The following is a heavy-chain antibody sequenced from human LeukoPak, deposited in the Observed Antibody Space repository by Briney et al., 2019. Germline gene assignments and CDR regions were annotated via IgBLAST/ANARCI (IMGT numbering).Heavy chain of an antibody. CDR2: MNPNSGNT. D-gene: IGHD2-2*01. CDR3: AREKDCSSISCYHDYYYMDV. CDR1: GYTFTSYD. J-gene: IGHJ6*03. V-gene: IGHV1-8*03. Sequence: ASVKVSCKASGYTFTSYDINWVRQATGQGLEWMGWMNPNSGNTGYAQKFQGRVTITRNTSISTAYMELSSLRSEDTAVYYCAREKDCSSISCYHDYYYMDVWGKGTTVTVSS.